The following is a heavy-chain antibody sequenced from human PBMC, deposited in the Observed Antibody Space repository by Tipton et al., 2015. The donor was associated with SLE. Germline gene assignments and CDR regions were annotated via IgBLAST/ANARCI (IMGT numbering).Heavy chain of an antibody. V-gene: IGHV4-34*01. Sequence: TLSLTCAVYGGSSSGYYWSWIRQPPGKGLEWIGEINHSGSTNYNPSLKSRVTISVDTSKNQFSLKLSSVTAADTAVYYCARGWGDIVVVPAARTLKPNWFDPWGQGTLVTVSS. CDR2: INHSGST. CDR1: GGSSSGYY. CDR3: ARGWGDIVVVPAARTLKPNWFDP. D-gene: IGHD2-2*01. J-gene: IGHJ5*02.